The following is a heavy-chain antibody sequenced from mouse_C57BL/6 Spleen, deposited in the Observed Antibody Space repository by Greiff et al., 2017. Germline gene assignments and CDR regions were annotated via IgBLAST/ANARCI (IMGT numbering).Heavy chain of an antibody. CDR3: TRGYGSRGFAY. CDR2: IDPENGDT. D-gene: IGHD1-1*01. CDR1: GFNIKDDY. V-gene: IGHV14-4*01. J-gene: IGHJ3*01. Sequence: VQLQQSGAELVRPGASVKLSCTASGFNIKDDYMHWVKQRPEQGLEWIGWIDPENGDTEYASKFQGKATITADTSSTTAYLQLSSLTAEDTAVYYCTRGYGSRGFAYWGQGTLVTVSA.